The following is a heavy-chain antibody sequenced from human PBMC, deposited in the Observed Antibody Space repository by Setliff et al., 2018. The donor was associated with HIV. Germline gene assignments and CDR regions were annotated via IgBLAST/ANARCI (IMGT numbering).Heavy chain of an antibody. CDR1: GYSFTNYW. D-gene: IGHD3-3*01. J-gene: IGHJ4*02. V-gene: IGHV5-51*01. CDR2: IWPDDSDT. Sequence: PGESLKISCKASGYSFTNYWVGWVRQMPTNGLEWMGLIWPDDSDTIYSPSFRGQVTMSADKSISTAYLQWSSLKAPDTAMYYCARLSEYYDFWTPDSWGQGTLVTVSS. CDR3: ARLSEYYDFWTPDS.